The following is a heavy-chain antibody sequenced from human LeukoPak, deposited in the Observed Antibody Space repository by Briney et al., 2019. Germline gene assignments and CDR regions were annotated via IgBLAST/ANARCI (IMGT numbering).Heavy chain of an antibody. J-gene: IGHJ4*02. CDR3: ARDGFDYGEHEPLGY. CDR1: GFTFSSYG. D-gene: IGHD4-17*01. Sequence: HAGGSLRLSCAASGFTFSSYGMHWVRQAPGKGLEWVAVISYDGSNKYYADSVKGRFTISRDNSKNTLYLLMNSLRPEDTAVYYCARDGFDYGEHEPLGYWGQGTLVTVSS. V-gene: IGHV3-30*03. CDR2: ISYDGSNK.